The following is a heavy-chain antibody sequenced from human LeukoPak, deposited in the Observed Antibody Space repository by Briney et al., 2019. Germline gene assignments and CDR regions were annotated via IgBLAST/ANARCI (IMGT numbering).Heavy chain of an antibody. V-gene: IGHV1-18*01. J-gene: IGHJ5*02. CDR2: ISAYNGYT. D-gene: IGHD2-15*01. Sequence: ASVKVSCKASGYTFTSYGISWVRQAPGQGLEWMGWISAYNGYTNYAQKLQGRVTMTTDTSTSTAYMELRSLRSDDTAVYYCARVVVAATFGSWFDPWGQGTLVTVSS. CDR3: ARVVVAATFGSWFDP. CDR1: GYTFTSYG.